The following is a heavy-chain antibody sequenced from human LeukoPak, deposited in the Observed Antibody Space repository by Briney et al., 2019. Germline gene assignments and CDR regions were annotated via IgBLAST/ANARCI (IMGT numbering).Heavy chain of an antibody. Sequence: GGSLRLSCAASGFTSSSYSMNWVRQAPGKGLEWVSSISSSSSYIYYADSVKGRFTISRDNAKNSLYLQMNSLRAEDTAVYYCARGRTTVTTDFDYWGQGTLVTVSS. CDR3: ARGRTTVTTDFDY. CDR1: GFTSSSYS. D-gene: IGHD4-17*01. J-gene: IGHJ4*02. V-gene: IGHV3-21*01. CDR2: ISSSSSYI.